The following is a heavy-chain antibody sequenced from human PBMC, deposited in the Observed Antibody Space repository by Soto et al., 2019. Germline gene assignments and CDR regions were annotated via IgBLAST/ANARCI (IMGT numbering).Heavy chain of an antibody. V-gene: IGHV1-8*01. CDR2: MNPNRGNT. Sequence: QVQLVQSGAEVKKPGASVKVSCKASGYTFTSYDINWVRQATGQGLEWMGWMNPNRGNTGYAQKFQGRVTMXXNXSXITAYMELSSLRCADTAVDYCAGHLGVSREPNAFDIWGQGTMVTVSS. CDR3: AGHLGVSREPNAFDI. J-gene: IGHJ3*02. D-gene: IGHD3-3*02. CDR1: GYTFTSYD.